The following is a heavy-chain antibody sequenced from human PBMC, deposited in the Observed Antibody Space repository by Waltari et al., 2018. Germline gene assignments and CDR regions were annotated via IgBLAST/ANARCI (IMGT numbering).Heavy chain of an antibody. CDR3: AKDFSSSWYGGGVDAFDI. Sequence: QVQLVESGGGVVQPGRSLRLSCAASGFTFSRYGMPWVRRAPGTGLEWVAVIWYDGSNKYYADSVKGRFTIARDNSKNTLYLQMNSLRAEDTAVYYCAKDFSSSWYGGGVDAFDIWGQGTMVTVSS. D-gene: IGHD6-13*01. CDR1: GFTFSRYG. J-gene: IGHJ3*02. V-gene: IGHV3-33*06. CDR2: IWYDGSNK.